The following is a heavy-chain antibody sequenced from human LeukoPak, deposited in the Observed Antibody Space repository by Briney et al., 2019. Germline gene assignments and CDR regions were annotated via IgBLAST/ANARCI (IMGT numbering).Heavy chain of an antibody. J-gene: IGHJ4*02. D-gene: IGHD4-17*01. CDR1: GFTFTSSA. CDR3: AADSFYGDYVRLFNY. Sequence: SVKVSCKASGFTFTSSAMQWVRQARGQRLEWIGWIVVGSGNTNYAQKFQERVTITRDMSTSTAYMELSSLRSEDTDVYYCAADSFYGDYVRLFNYWGQGTLVTVSS. V-gene: IGHV1-58*02. CDR2: IVVGSGNT.